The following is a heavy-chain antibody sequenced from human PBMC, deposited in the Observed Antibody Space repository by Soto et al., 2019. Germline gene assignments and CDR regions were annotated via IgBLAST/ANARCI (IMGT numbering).Heavy chain of an antibody. Sequence: QLQLQESGPGLVKPSETLSLTCNVSGGSISSSSYYWGWIRQPPGKGLERIGSIYYSGRTYYNPYLKRRVTISVDTSKYQFSLKLSSVTAAYTAVYYCERLVCIGGSCYSPDSYFMDVWGKVTTVTVSS. CDR2: IYYSGRT. CDR1: GGSISSSSYY. J-gene: IGHJ6*03. V-gene: IGHV4-39*01. CDR3: ERLVCIGGSCYSPDSYFMDV. D-gene: IGHD2-15*01.